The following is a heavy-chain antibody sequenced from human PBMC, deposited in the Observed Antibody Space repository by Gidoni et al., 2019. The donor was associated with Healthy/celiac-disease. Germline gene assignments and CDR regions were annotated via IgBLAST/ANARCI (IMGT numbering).Heavy chain of an antibody. V-gene: IGHV4-4*07. CDR1: GGSISRYY. J-gene: IGHJ4*02. Sequence: QVQLQESGPGLVKPSETLSLPCTVSGGSISRYYLSWIRQPAGKGLECIGRIYTSGSTNYNPSPKSRVTRSVDTSKNQFSLKLSSVTAADTAVYYCARDDYYDSSVYTNPADYWCQGTLVTVSS. CDR2: IYTSGST. D-gene: IGHD3-22*01. CDR3: ARDDYYDSSVYTNPADY.